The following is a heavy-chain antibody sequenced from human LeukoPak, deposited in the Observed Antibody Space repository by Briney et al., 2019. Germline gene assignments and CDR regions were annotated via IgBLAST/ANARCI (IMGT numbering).Heavy chain of an antibody. Sequence: SETLSLTCTVSGGSISSSSYYWGWIRQPPGKGLEWIGSIYYSGSTYYNPSLKSRVTISVDTSKNQLSLKLSSVTAADTAVYYCARRSGHYSGVDYWGQGTLVTVSS. CDR1: GGSISSSSYY. V-gene: IGHV4-39*01. CDR3: ARRSGHYSGVDY. CDR2: IYYSGST. J-gene: IGHJ4*02. D-gene: IGHD6-19*01.